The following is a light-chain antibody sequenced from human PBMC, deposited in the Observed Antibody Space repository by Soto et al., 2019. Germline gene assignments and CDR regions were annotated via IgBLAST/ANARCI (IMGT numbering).Light chain of an antibody. CDR2: GAS. J-gene: IGKJ5*01. CDR1: QSVSSN. Sequence: EIVMTQSPATLSVSPGERATLSCRASQSVSSNLACYQQKPGRAPRLLIYGASTRATGIPARFSGSGSGTDFTLTISSLEPEDFAVYYCQQRSNWPPITFGQGTRLEIK. CDR3: QQRSNWPPIT. V-gene: IGKV3-11*01.